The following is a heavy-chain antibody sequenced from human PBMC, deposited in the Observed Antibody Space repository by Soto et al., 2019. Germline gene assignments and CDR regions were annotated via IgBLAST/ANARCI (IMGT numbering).Heavy chain of an antibody. J-gene: IGHJ3*02. CDR2: IYPGDSDT. V-gene: IGHV5-51*01. CDR1: GYSFTSYW. Sequence: GESLKISCKGSGYSFTSYWIGWVRQMPGKGLEWMGIIYPGDSDTRYSPPFQGQVTISADKSISTAYLQWSSLKASDTAMYYCARGVNYGGNSDAFDIWGQGTMVTVSS. D-gene: IGHD4-17*01. CDR3: ARGVNYGGNSDAFDI.